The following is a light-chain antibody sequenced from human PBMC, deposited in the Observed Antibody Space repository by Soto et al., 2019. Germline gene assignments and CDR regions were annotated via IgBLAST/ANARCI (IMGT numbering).Light chain of an antibody. CDR3: SSYAGINNVGV. CDR2: EVN. Sequence: QSALTQPPSASGSPGQSVTISCTATSSDVGGYKYVSWYQQHPGKAPKLMIFEVNKRPSGVPDRCSGSKSGNTASLTVSGVQAEDEADYYCSSYAGINNVGVFGTGTKVTV. CDR1: SSDVGGYKY. J-gene: IGLJ1*01. V-gene: IGLV2-8*01.